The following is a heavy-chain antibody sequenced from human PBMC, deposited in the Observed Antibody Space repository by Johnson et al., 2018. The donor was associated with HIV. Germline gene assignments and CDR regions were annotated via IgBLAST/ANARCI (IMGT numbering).Heavy chain of an antibody. Sequence: VQLVESGGGVVQPGRSLRLSCAASGFTFSTYGMHWVRQAPGKGLEWVSAISGSGGSTYYADSVKGRFTISRDNSKNTLYLQMNSLRAEDTAVYYCAKHGYGGNVFDAFDIWGQGTMVTVSS. CDR3: AKHGYGGNVFDAFDI. D-gene: IGHD4-23*01. CDR1: GFTFSTYG. V-gene: IGHV3-23*04. J-gene: IGHJ3*02. CDR2: ISGSGGST.